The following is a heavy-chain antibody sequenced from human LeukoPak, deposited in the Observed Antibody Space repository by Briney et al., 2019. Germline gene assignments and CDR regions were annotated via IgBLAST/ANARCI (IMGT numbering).Heavy chain of an antibody. V-gene: IGHV3-23*01. CDR2: ISGSGGST. CDR3: ARGESSSWYEGTFDY. CDR1: GFTFSSYA. D-gene: IGHD6-13*01. J-gene: IGHJ4*02. Sequence: GGSLRLSCAASGFTFSSYAMSWVRQAPGKGLEWVSAISGSGGSTYYADSVKGRFTISRDNSKNTLYLQMNSLRAEDTALYHCARGESSSWYEGTFDYWGQGTLVTVSS.